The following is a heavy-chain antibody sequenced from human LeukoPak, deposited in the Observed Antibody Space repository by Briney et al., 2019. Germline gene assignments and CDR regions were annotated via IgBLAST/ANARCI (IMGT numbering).Heavy chain of an antibody. CDR2: ISSSSSTI. CDR3: ARDIVSGAPGFDY. CDR1: GFTFSSYS. J-gene: IGHJ4*02. Sequence: GGSLRLSCAASGFTFSSYSMNWVRQTPGKGLEWVSYISSSSSTIYYADSVKGRFTISRDNAKNSLYLQMNSLRAEDTAVYYCARDIVSGAPGFDYWGQGTLVTVSS. D-gene: IGHD1-26*01. V-gene: IGHV3-48*01.